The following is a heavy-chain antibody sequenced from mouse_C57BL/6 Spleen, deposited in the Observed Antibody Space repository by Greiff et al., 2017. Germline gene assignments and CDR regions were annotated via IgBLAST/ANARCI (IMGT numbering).Heavy chain of an antibody. CDR1: GYTFTSYW. D-gene: IGHD2-1*01. Sequence: VKLQQPGTELVKPGASVKLSCKASGYTFTSYWMHWVKQRPGQGLEWIGNINPSNGGTNYNEKFKSKATLTVDKSSSTAYMQLSSLTSEDSAVYYCARSGAYGNYVPRDVWGTGTTVTVSS. CDR2: INPSNGGT. V-gene: IGHV1-53*01. J-gene: IGHJ1*03. CDR3: ARSGAYGNYVPRDV.